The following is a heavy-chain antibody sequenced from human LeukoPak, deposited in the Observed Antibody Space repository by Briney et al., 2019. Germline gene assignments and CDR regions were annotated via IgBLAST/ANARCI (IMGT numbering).Heavy chain of an antibody. V-gene: IGHV3-23*01. CDR3: AKEGGATILQFDY. CDR2: ISGSGGST. D-gene: IGHD1-26*01. CDR1: GFTFSSYA. Sequence: GGSLRLPCAASGFTFSSYAMSWVRQAPGKGLEWVSAISGSGGSTYYADSVKGRFTISRDNSKNTLYLRMNSLRAEDTAVYYCAKEGGATILQFDYWGQGTLVTVSS. J-gene: IGHJ4*02.